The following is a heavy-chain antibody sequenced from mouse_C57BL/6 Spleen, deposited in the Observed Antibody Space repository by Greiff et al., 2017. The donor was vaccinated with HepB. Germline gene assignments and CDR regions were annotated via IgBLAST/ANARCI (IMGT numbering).Heavy chain of an antibody. J-gene: IGHJ3*01. Sequence: QVQLQQSGPELVKPGASVKISCKASGYAFSSSWMNWVKQRPGKGLEWIGRIYPGDGDTNYNGKFKGKATLTADKSSSTAYMQLSSLTSEDSAVYFCAPDYYGSSSEFAYWGQGTLVTVSA. CDR1: GYAFSSSW. D-gene: IGHD1-1*01. CDR2: IYPGDGDT. V-gene: IGHV1-82*01. CDR3: APDYYGSSSEFAY.